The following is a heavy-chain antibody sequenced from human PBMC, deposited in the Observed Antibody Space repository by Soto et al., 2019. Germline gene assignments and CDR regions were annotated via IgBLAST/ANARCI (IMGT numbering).Heavy chain of an antibody. Sequence: SETLSLTCTVSGGSISIGDHYWSWIRHRPGKGLEWIGYIYYSGNTYYNPSLKSRIIMSVDTSKSQFSLRVSSVTAADTTIYYCAGFSSGEYGGNSGFVYWGQGTLVTVSS. V-gene: IGHV4-31*03. CDR3: AGFSSGEYGGNSGFVY. CDR1: GGSISIGDHY. D-gene: IGHD2-21*02. CDR2: IYYSGNT. J-gene: IGHJ4*02.